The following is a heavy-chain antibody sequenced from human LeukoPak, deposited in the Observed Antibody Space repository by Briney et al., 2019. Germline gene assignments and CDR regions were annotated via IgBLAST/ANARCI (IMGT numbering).Heavy chain of an antibody. Sequence: GGSLRLSCAASGFTFSTYTMNWVRQAPGKGLEWISYIGWSDSAIFYADSVKGRFTISRDSAKNSLLLQMNSLGDEDTAIYYCARDHQWSFDSWGQGTLVTVPS. CDR2: IGWSDSAI. V-gene: IGHV3-48*02. D-gene: IGHD2-15*01. J-gene: IGHJ4*02. CDR1: GFTFSTYT. CDR3: ARDHQWSFDS.